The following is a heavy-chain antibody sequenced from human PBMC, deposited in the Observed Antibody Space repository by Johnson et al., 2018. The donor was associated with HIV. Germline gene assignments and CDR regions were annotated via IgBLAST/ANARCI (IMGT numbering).Heavy chain of an antibody. D-gene: IGHD6-19*01. J-gene: IGHJ3*02. CDR2: INWNGGST. CDR1: GFIFDDYG. V-gene: IGHV3-20*04. Sequence: VQLVESGGDVVRPGGSLRLSCAGSGFIFDDYGMRWVRQPPGKGLEWVSGINWNGGSTGYADSVKGRFTFSRDNAKNSLYLQMNSLRAEDTALYYCARPDGAVASDFNAFDIWGQGTMVTVSS. CDR3: ARPDGAVASDFNAFDI.